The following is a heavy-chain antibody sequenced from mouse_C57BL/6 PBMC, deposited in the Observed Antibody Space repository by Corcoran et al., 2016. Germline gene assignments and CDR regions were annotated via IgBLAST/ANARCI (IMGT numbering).Heavy chain of an antibody. CDR3: ARLGQDAY. CDR1: GYTFTSYD. J-gene: IGHJ3*01. CDR2: IYPRDGST. Sequence: QVQLQKSGPTLVKPGASVKLSCKASGYTFTSYDINWVKQRPGRGLEWIGWIYPRDGSTKYNEKFKGKATLTVDSSSSTAYMELHSLTSEDSAVYFCARLGQDAYWGQGTLVTVSA. V-gene: IGHV1-85*01. D-gene: IGHD3-2*02.